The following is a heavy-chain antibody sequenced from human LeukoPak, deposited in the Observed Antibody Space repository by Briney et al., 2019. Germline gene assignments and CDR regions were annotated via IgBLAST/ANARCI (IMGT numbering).Heavy chain of an antibody. J-gene: IGHJ4*02. V-gene: IGHV3-48*03. CDR1: GFTFSSYE. CDR2: IGSSGSTI. CDR3: ARDVDYFDY. Sequence: GGSLRLSCAASGFTFSSYEMNWVRQAPGKGLEWVSYIGSSGSTIYYADSVKGRFTISRDNAKNSLYLQMNSLRAEDTAVYYCARDVDYFDYWGQGTLVTVSS.